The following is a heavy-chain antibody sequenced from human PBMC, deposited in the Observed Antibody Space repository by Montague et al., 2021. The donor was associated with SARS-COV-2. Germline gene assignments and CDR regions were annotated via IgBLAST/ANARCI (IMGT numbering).Heavy chain of an antibody. Sequence: SETLSLTCTVSGGSISSYYWSWIRQPPGKGLEWTGYIYYSGSTNYNPSLKSPVTISVDTSKNQFSLKLSSVTAADTAVYYCARGDVEMATIKSGGPFYHFDYWGQGTLVTASS. D-gene: IGHD5-24*01. V-gene: IGHV4-59*13. CDR3: ARGDVEMATIKSGGPFYHFDY. CDR2: IYYSGST. J-gene: IGHJ4*02. CDR1: GGSISSYY.